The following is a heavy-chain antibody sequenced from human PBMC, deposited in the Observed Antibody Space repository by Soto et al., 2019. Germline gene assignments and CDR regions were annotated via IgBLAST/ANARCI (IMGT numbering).Heavy chain of an antibody. CDR3: AKILSTVTTYYYGMDV. V-gene: IGHV3-23*01. CDR2: ISGSGGKT. D-gene: IGHD4-17*01. CDR1: GFSFSTYP. Sequence: PGGSLRLSCAASGFSFSTYPMVWVRQAPGKRLEAVSSISGSGGKTYYKGSVKGRFTISRDNSKNTVDLQMNSLRPEDTAVYYCAKILSTVTTYYYGMDVWGQGTTVTVSS. J-gene: IGHJ6*02.